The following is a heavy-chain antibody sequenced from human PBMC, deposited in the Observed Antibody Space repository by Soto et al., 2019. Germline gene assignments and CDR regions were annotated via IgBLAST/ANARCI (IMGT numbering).Heavy chain of an antibody. J-gene: IGHJ4*02. V-gene: IGHV4-4*07. D-gene: IGHD3-10*01. CDR3: ARGPGGFGDFSLDY. Sequence: QVQLQESGPGLVKPSETLSLSCGVSGGSISQYYWSWILQPAGQGLEWIGRIYSGGSTNYNPSLESRVTMSVDTSKNQFSLKMSSVTAADTAVYYCARGPGGFGDFSLDYWVQGPLVTVSS. CDR1: GGSISQYY. CDR2: IYSGGST.